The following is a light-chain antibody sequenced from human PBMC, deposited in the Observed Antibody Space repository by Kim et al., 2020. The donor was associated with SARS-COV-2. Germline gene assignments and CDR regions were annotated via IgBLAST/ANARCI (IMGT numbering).Light chain of an antibody. CDR1: SIRSYY. V-gene: IGLV3-19*01. CDR3: NSRDSNDYVV. CDR2: GKD. Sequence: VALGQTVRITCQGDSIRSYYATWYQQKPGQAPKVVIYGKDNRPSGVPDRFSGSTSGNTAYLTITGTQAGDEADYYCNSRDSNDYVVFGGGTKVNVL. J-gene: IGLJ2*01.